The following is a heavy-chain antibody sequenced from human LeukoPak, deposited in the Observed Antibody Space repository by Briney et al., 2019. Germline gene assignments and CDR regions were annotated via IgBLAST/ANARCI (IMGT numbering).Heavy chain of an antibody. CDR3: ARQRSPSSLYAFDI. D-gene: IGHD6-13*01. V-gene: IGHV4-38-2*02. CDR2: IYHSGST. J-gene: IGHJ3*02. Sequence: SETLSLTCTVSGYSISSGSYWGWIRQPPGKGLEWIGTIYHSGSTYYNPSLKSRVTISVDTSKNQFSVKLTSVTAADTAVYYCARQRSPSSLYAFDIWGQGTMVTLSS. CDR1: GYSISSGSY.